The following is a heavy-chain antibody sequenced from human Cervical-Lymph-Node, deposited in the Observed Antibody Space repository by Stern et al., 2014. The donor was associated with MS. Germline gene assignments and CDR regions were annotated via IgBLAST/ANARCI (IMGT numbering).Heavy chain of an antibody. CDR2: IIPILDTT. Sequence: MQLVQSGAEVKKPGSSVKVSCKASGGTFSNYGVSWVRQAPGQGLEWLGGIIPILDTTDYPQKFQGRVTITADESTSTAYLELSSLRSEDTAVYYCATGAYSSSQSDHWGQGTLVTVSS. V-gene: IGHV1-69*01. D-gene: IGHD6-13*01. J-gene: IGHJ4*02. CDR1: GGTFSNYG. CDR3: ATGAYSSSQSDH.